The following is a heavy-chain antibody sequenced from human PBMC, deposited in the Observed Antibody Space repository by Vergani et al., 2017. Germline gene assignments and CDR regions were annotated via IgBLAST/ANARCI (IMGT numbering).Heavy chain of an antibody. Sequence: EVQLVESGGGLVKPGGSLRLSCAASGFTFSSYSMNWVRQAPGKGLEWVSAISGSGGSTYYADSVKGRFTISRDNAKTSLYLQMNSLRAEDTAVYYCARGTYSNYDYWGQGTLVTVSS. CDR2: ISGSGGST. CDR3: ARGTYSNYDY. J-gene: IGHJ4*02. V-gene: IGHV3-21*01. D-gene: IGHD4-11*01. CDR1: GFTFSSYS.